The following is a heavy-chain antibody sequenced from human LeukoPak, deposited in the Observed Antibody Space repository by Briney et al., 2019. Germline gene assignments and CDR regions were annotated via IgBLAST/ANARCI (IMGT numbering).Heavy chain of an antibody. CDR3: ARSSHYYDSSGYVRDAFDI. CDR1: GFTFSSYS. Sequence: GGSLRLSCAASGFTFSSYSMNWVRQAPGKGLEWVSSISSSSSYIYYADSVKGRFTISRDNAKNSLYLQMNSLRAEDTAVYYCARSSHYYDSSGYVRDAFDIWGQGTKVTVSS. J-gene: IGHJ3*02. D-gene: IGHD3-22*01. V-gene: IGHV3-21*01. CDR2: ISSSSSYI.